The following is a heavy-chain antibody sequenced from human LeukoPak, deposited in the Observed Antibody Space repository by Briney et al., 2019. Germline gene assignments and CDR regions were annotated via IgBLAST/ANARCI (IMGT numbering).Heavy chain of an antibody. CDR1: GYTFTDYD. D-gene: IGHD1-26*01. CDR3: ARDSRPIVGPPGGYWFDP. CDR2: INPNSVDT. J-gene: IGHJ5*02. V-gene: IGHV1-2*02. Sequence: ASVKVSCKASGYTFTDYDMHWVRQAPGQGLEWMGWINPNSVDTNYAQKFQGRVTMTRDTSISTAYMELSRLGSDDTAVYYCARDSRPIVGPPGGYWFDPWGQGTLVSVSS.